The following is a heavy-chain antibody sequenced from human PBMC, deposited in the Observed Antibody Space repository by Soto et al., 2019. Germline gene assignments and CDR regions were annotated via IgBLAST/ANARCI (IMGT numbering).Heavy chain of an antibody. CDR1: GGSISRSNW. CDR3: ARAKIAAAGTTYYYYGMDV. CDR2: IYHSGST. V-gene: IGHV4-4*02. J-gene: IGHJ6*02. D-gene: IGHD6-13*01. Sequence: SETLSLTCAVSGGSISRSNWWSWVRQPPGKGLEWIGEIYHSGSTNYNPSLKSRVTISVDKSKNQFSLKLSSVTAADTAVYYCARAKIAAAGTTYYYYGMDVWGQGTTVT.